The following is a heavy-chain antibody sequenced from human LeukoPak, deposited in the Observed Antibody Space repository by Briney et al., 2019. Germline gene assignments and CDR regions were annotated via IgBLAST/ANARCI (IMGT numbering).Heavy chain of an antibody. CDR2: IYSDVRRI. CDR3: ATSPVISRD. CDR1: GFTFSDYW. J-gene: IGHJ4*02. D-gene: IGHD2-21*01. Sequence: GGSLRLSCAASGFTFSDYWMHWVRQAPGKGLEWVARIYSDVRRIKYADSVKGRFTISRDNAKNTLYLQMNALKVEDTAVYYCATSPVISRDWGQGTLVTVSS. V-gene: IGHV3-74*03.